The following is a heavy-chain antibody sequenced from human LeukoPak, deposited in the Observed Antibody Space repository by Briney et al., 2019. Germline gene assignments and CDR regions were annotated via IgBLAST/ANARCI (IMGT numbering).Heavy chain of an antibody. J-gene: IGHJ4*02. Sequence: GGSLRLSCAASGFTFSSYWMHWVRQAPGKGLVWVSHINTDGSGTSYADSVKGRFTISRDNAKNTLYVQMNSLRAEDTAVYYCAAGGSGSYYIDYWGQGTLVTVSS. V-gene: IGHV3-74*01. CDR1: GFTFSSYW. CDR2: INTDGSGT. D-gene: IGHD3-10*01. CDR3: AAGGSGSYYIDY.